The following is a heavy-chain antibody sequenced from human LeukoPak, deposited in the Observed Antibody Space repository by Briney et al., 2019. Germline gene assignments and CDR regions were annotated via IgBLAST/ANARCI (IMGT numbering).Heavy chain of an antibody. J-gene: IGHJ4*02. CDR3: ARVMVRGVTLYYFDY. CDR2: IRYDGSKK. D-gene: IGHD3-10*01. CDR1: GFTFSSYG. V-gene: IGHV3-30*02. Sequence: GGSLRLSCAASGFTFSSYGMHWVRQAPGKGLEWVAFIRYDGSKKYYADSVKGRFTFSRDNSKNTLYLQMNSLRAEDTAVYYCARVMVRGVTLYYFDYWGQGTLVTVSS.